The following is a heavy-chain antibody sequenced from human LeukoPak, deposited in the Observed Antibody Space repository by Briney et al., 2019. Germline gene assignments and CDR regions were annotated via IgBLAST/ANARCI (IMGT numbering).Heavy chain of an antibody. D-gene: IGHD3-22*01. CDR2: IYPGDFDT. CDR1: GYRFTSYW. Sequence: GESLKISCKGSGYRFTSYWIGWVRQMPGKGLEWMGIIYPGDFDTRYSPSFQGQVTISADKSISTAYLQWSSLKASDTAMYYCARHQSYYYDSSGYFSWFDPWGQGTLVTVSS. V-gene: IGHV5-51*01. CDR3: ARHQSYYYDSSGYFSWFDP. J-gene: IGHJ5*02.